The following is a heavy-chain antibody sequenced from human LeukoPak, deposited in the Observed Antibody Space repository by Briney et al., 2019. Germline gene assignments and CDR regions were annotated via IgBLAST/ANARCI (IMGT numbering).Heavy chain of an antibody. V-gene: IGHV4-34*01. CDR2: INHSGST. D-gene: IGHD2-15*01. J-gene: IGHJ6*04. CDR1: GGAFSGYY. CDR3: ARLALGCSGGSCYRRYLYYYYYGMDV. Sequence: SETLSLTCAVYGGAFSGYYWSWIRQPPGKGLEWIGEINHSGSTNYNPSLKSRLTISVDTSNNQFSLKLSSVTAADTAVYYCARLALGCSGGSCYRRYLYYYYYGMDVWGKGTTVTVSS.